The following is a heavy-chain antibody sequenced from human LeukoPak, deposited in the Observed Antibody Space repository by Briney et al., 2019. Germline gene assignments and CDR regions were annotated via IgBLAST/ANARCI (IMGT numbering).Heavy chain of an antibody. CDR2: INHSGST. J-gene: IGHJ4*02. CDR1: GGSFSGYY. CDR3: ARGTLKSPTRPRDY. V-gene: IGHV4-34*01. Sequence: SETLSLTCAVYGGSFSGYYWSWIRQPPGKGLEWIGEINHSGSTNYNPSLKSRVTISVDTSKNQFSLKLTSVAAADTAVYYCARGTLKSPTRPRDYWGQGNLVTVSS.